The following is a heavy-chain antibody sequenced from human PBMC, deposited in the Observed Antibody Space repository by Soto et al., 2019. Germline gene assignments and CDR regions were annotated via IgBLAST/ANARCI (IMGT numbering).Heavy chain of an antibody. V-gene: IGHV4-4*07. Sequence: QVQLQESGPGLVKPSETLSLTCTVSGGSISSYYWSWIRQPAGKGLEWIGRIYTSGSTNYNPSLKSRVTMSVDTSKNQFSLKLSSVTAADTAVYYCARDLSVVVAATYYYYGMDVWGQGTTVTVSS. CDR1: GGSISSYY. D-gene: IGHD2-15*01. CDR2: IYTSGST. CDR3: ARDLSVVVAATYYYYGMDV. J-gene: IGHJ6*02.